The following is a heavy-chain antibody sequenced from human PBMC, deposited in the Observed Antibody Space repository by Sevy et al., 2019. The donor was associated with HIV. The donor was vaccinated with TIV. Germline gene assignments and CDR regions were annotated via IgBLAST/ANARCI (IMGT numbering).Heavy chain of an antibody. J-gene: IGHJ3*02. V-gene: IGHV4-39*01. D-gene: IGHD3-22*01. CDR1: GASISSTIYY. CDR3: AKHCSHYFDNSGYGEAFDI. Sequence: SETLSLTCSVSGASISSTIYYWAWIRQSPGKGLEWFGSIHHSGSTYYNLSLKSQVTISVDTSKNQFSLKMNSMTAADTAIYYCAKHCSHYFDNSGYGEAFDIWGQGTKVTVSS. CDR2: IHHSGST.